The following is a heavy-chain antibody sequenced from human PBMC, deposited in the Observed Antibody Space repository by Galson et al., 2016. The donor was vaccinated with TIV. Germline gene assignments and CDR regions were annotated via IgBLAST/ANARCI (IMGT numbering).Heavy chain of an antibody. CDR3: ATVAWLPGPSLDN. CDR1: GYSLTEVV. CDR2: FDPEVGRT. Sequence: SVKVSCKVSGYSLTEVVMHWVRQAPGKGLEWMGGFDPEVGRTIYAQKLQGRVTMTADTSTDTAYMELGSLRFEDTAVYYCATVAWLPGPSLDNWGQGTLVTVSS. J-gene: IGHJ4*02. V-gene: IGHV1-24*01. D-gene: IGHD5-12*01.